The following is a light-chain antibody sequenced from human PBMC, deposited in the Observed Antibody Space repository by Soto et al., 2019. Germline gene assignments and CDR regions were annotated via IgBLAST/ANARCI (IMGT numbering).Light chain of an antibody. CDR2: GAS. CDR3: QHYGRSPIT. Sequence: EIVLTQSPATLSVSPGGRATLSCRASQSISDTLAWYQQKPGQAPRLLIHGASTRATGFPARFSGSGSATDFTLTISRLEPEDFALYYCQHYGRSPITFGQGTRLEIK. V-gene: IGKV3-20*01. CDR1: QSISDT. J-gene: IGKJ5*01.